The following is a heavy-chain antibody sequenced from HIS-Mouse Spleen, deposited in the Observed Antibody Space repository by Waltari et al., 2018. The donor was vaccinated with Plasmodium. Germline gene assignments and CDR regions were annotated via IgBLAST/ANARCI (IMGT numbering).Heavy chain of an antibody. D-gene: IGHD3-22*01. V-gene: IGHV4-34*01. CDR1: GGSFSGYY. J-gene: IGHJ4*02. Sequence: QVQLQQWGAGLLKPSETLSLTCAVYGGSFSGYYWSWIRQPPGKGLEWIGEINHSGSTNYNPSLKSRVTISVDTSKNQFSLKLSSVTAADTAVYYCARGSPDYDSSGFDYWGQGTLVTVSS. CDR3: ARGSPDYDSSGFDY. CDR2: INHSGST.